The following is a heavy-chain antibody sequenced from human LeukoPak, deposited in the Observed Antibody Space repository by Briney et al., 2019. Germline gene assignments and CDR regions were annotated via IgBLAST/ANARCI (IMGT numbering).Heavy chain of an antibody. V-gene: IGHV3-23*01. Sequence: GGSLRLSCAASGFTFSSYAMSWVRQAPGKGLEWVASISGSGGSTYYADSVKGRFTISRDNSKNTLYLQMNSLRAEDTAVYYCAKNVPGGSCGWYYFDYWGQGTLVTVSS. D-gene: IGHD6-19*01. CDR1: GFTFSSYA. CDR3: AKNVPGGSCGWYYFDY. J-gene: IGHJ4*02. CDR2: ISGSGGST.